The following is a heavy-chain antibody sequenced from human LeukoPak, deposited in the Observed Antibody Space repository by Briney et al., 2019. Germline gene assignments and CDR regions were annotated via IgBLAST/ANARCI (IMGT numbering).Heavy chain of an antibody. CDR1: GDSVSSGSSY. J-gene: IGHJ4*02. CDR3: ARGSAWYFVY. Sequence: SETLSLTCTVSGDSVSSGSSYWNWVRQPPGRGLEWIGYIYYSGRTNYNPSLKSRVTISADASRNQFSLKLNSVTAADTAVYYCARGSAWYFVYWGLGTLVTVSS. D-gene: IGHD6-19*01. CDR2: IYYSGRT. V-gene: IGHV4-61*01.